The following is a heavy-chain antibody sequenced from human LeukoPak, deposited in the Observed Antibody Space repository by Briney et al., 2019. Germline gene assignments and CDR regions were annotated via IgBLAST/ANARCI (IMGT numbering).Heavy chain of an antibody. J-gene: IGHJ1*01. V-gene: IGHV3-23*01. D-gene: IGHD2-2*01. CDR1: GFTFSSYA. Sequence: PGGSLRLSCAASGFTFSSYAMSWVRQAPGKGLEWVSAISGSGGSTYYADSVKGRFTISRDNSKNTLYLQMNSLRAEDTAVYYCARENIVVVPAAIFPGSFQHWGQGTLVTVSS. CDR2: ISGSGGST. CDR3: ARENIVVVPAAIFPGSFQH.